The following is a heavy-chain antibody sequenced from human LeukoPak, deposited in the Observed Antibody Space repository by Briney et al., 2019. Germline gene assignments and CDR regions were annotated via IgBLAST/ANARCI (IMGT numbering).Heavy chain of an antibody. J-gene: IGHJ6*03. Sequence: ASVKVSCKTSGYTFISGYYIHWVRQAPGQGLEWRGWLNPNSGGTNYSQSFEGRVTMTRDTSINTAYMELSRLRSDDTAVYYCARGYGIYYYYYMDVWGKGTTVTVSS. V-gene: IGHV1-2*02. CDR1: GYTFISGYY. D-gene: IGHD5-18*01. CDR3: ARGYGIYYYYYMDV. CDR2: LNPNSGGT.